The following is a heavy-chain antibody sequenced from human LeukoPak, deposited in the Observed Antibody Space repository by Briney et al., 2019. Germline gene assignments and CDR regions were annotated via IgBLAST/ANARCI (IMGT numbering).Heavy chain of an antibody. CDR2: ISGSGGST. V-gene: IGHV3-23*01. J-gene: IGHJ4*02. Sequence: GGSLRLSCAASGFTLSSYAMSWVRQAPGKGLEWVSAISGSGGSTYYADSVKGRFTISRDNSKNTLYLQMNSLRAEDTAVYYCAKDRRLAVAGTWGLDYWGQGTLVTVSS. CDR1: GFTLSSYA. CDR3: AKDRRLAVAGTWGLDY. D-gene: IGHD6-19*01.